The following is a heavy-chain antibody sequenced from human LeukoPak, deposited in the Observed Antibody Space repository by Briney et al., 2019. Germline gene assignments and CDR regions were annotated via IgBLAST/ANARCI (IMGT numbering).Heavy chain of an antibody. V-gene: IGHV3-33*01. CDR2: IWYDGSNK. D-gene: IGHD1-26*01. CDR1: GFTFSSYG. Sequence: GGSLRLSCAASGFTFSSYGMHWVRQAPGKGLEWLAVIWYDGSNKYYADSVKGRFTISRDNSKNTLYLQMNSLRAEDTAVYYCARDSGSYTSYFDYWGQGTLVTVSS. J-gene: IGHJ4*02. CDR3: ARDSGSYTSYFDY.